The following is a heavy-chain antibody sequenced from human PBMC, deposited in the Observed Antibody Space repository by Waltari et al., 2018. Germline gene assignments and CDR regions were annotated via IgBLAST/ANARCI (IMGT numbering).Heavy chain of an antibody. V-gene: IGHV3-66*01. CDR2: IYSGGNT. CDR1: GCTVSNNY. CDR3: ARDGNGGGV. Sequence: EVQLVESGGGWVQPGGSLGLSRAAFGCTVSNNYMKWVRQAPGKGLEWVSLIYSGGNTYYADSVKGRFTISRDNSKNTLYLQMNSLRAEDSAVYYCARDGNGGGVWGRGTTVTVSS. D-gene: IGHD3-16*01. J-gene: IGHJ6*02.